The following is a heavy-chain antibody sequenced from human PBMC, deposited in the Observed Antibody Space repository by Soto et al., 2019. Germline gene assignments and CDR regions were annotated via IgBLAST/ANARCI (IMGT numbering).Heavy chain of an antibody. D-gene: IGHD6-13*01. J-gene: IGHJ4*02. V-gene: IGHV4-34*01. CDR1: GGSFSGYY. CDR2: INQSGST. Sequence: QVQLQQWGAGLLKPSETLSLTCAVYGGSFSGYYWSWIRQPPGKGLEWIGEINQSGSTNYNPSLKSRVTISVDTSKNQFSLKLSSVTAADTAVYYCARGSIAAAKVWGQGTLVTVSS. CDR3: ARGSIAAAKV.